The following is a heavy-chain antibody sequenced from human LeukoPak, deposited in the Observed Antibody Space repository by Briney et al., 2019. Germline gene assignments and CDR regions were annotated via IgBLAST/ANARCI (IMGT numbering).Heavy chain of an antibody. CDR1: GFTLSSYS. V-gene: IGHV3-21*01. Sequence: GESLRLSCAASGFTLSSYSMNWVRQAPGKGLEWVSSISSGSSFMYYADSGKGRFTISRDNAKNSVFLQMNSLRAEDTAVYYCTRDPDMDVWGKGTTVTVSS. J-gene: IGHJ6*03. CDR3: TRDPDMDV. CDR2: ISSGSSFM.